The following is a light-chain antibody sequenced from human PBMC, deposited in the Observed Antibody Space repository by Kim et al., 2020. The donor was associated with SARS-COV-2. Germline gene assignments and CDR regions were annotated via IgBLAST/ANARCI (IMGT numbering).Light chain of an antibody. V-gene: IGLV1-44*01. CDR2: SNN. Sequence: HRSTFSFPGSSSNIVSNTVNWYQQLPGTAPKLLIYSNNQRPSGVPDRFSGSKSGTSASLAISGLQSEDEADYYCAAWDDSLEGYVFGTGTKVTVL. CDR1: SSNIVSNT. CDR3: AAWDDSLEGYV. J-gene: IGLJ1*01.